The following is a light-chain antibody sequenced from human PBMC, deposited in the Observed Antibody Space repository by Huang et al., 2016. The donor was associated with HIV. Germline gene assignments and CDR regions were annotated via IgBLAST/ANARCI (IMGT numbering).Light chain of an antibody. V-gene: IGKV1-39*01. Sequence: DIQMTQSPSSLSASVGDRVTITCRASQSINSYLNWDQQKPGKAPKVRIYAASSLQSGVPSRFSGSGSGTEFTLTINSLQPEDFAIYYCQQSYNTPLTFGGGTRLEIK. CDR1: QSINSY. J-gene: IGKJ4*01. CDR2: AAS. CDR3: QQSYNTPLT.